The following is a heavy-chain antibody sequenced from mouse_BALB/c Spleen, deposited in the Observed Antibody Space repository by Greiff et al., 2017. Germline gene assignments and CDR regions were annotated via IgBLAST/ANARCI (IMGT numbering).Heavy chain of an antibody. CDR2: ILPGSGST. Sequence: VQGVESGAELMKPGASVKISCKATGYTFSSYWIEWVKQRPGHGLEWIGEILPGSGSTNYNEKFKGKATFTADTSSNTAYMQLSSLTSEDSAVYYCARFDRTDYFDYWGQGTTLTVSS. V-gene: IGHV1-9*01. J-gene: IGHJ2*01. CDR3: ARFDRTDYFDY. CDR1: GYTFSSYW.